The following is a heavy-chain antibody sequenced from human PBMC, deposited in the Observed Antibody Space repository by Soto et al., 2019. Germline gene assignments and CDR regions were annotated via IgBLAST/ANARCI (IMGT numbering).Heavy chain of an antibody. CDR1: GFTFSTYG. Sequence: PGGSLRLSCAASGFTFSTYGMHWVRQAPGKGLEWLAVISYDGSDKFYGDSVKGRFTISRDNSKNTLYLQMNSLRAEDTAGYYCARVWGGAFDIWGQGTMVTVSS. J-gene: IGHJ3*02. V-gene: IGHV3-30*03. CDR2: ISYDGSDK. D-gene: IGHD3-10*01. CDR3: ARVWGGAFDI.